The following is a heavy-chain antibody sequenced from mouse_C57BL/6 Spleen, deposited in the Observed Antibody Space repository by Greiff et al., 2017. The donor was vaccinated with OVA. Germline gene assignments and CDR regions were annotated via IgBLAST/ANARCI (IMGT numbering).Heavy chain of an antibody. V-gene: IGHV1-52*01. D-gene: IGHD1-1*01. J-gene: IGHJ1*03. CDR1: GYTFTSYW. Sequence: QFQLQQPGAELVRPGSSVKLSCKASGYTFTSYWMHWVKQRPIQGLEWIGNIDPSDSETHYNQKFKDKATLTVDKSSSTAYMQLSSLTSEDSAVYYCARPPITTVVEWYFDVWGTGTTVTVSS. CDR2: IDPSDSET. CDR3: ARPPITTVVEWYFDV.